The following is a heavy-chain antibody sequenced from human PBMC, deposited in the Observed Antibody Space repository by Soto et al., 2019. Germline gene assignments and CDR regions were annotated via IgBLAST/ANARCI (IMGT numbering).Heavy chain of an antibody. V-gene: IGHV3-30*18. J-gene: IGHJ4*02. D-gene: IGHD4-17*01. CDR2: ISYDGSNK. Sequence: PGGPLRLSCAASGFTFSSYGMHWVRQAPGKGLEWVAVISYDGSNKYYADSVKGRFTISRDNSKNTLYLQMNSLRAEDTAVYYCAKVPYGDYVGYWGQGTLVTVSS. CDR3: AKVPYGDYVGY. CDR1: GFTFSSYG.